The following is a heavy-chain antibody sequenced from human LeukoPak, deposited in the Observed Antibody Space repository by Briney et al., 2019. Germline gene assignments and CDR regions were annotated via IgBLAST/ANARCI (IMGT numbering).Heavy chain of an antibody. Sequence: ASVKVSCKASGYTFTGYYMHWVRQTPGQGLEWMGWINPNSGGTNYAQKFQGRVTMTRDTSISTAYMELSRLRSDDTAVYYCARGLLWFGDRYGMDVWGQGTTVTVSS. D-gene: IGHD3-10*01. CDR1: GYTFTGYY. J-gene: IGHJ6*02. CDR2: INPNSGGT. V-gene: IGHV1-2*02. CDR3: ARGLLWFGDRYGMDV.